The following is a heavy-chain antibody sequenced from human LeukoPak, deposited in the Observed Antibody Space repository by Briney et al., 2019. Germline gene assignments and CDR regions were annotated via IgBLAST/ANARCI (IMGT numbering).Heavy chain of an antibody. Sequence: GGSLRLSCTASGVILSNFEMNWVRQAPGKGLQWLAYIKSGAASEYYAASVKGRFTISRDNAKNSLDLQMNSLRVQVTAIYYCARVICTGGSCFQNDYWGQGTLVTVSS. J-gene: IGHJ4*02. D-gene: IGHD2-15*01. CDR1: GVILSNFE. V-gene: IGHV3-48*03. CDR3: ARVICTGGSCFQNDY. CDR2: IKSGAASE.